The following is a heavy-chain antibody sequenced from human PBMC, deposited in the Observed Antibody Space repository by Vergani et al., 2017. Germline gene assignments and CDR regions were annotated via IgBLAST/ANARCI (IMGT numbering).Heavy chain of an antibody. CDR1: GGSISSYY. J-gene: IGHJ4*02. CDR2: IYYSGST. D-gene: IGHD2-21*02. CDR3: ARLIVVVTATFDY. V-gene: IGHV4-59*01. Sequence: QVQLQESGPGLVKPSETLSLTCTVSGGSISSYYWSWIRQPPGKGLEWIGYIYYSGSTNYNPSLKSRVTISVDTSKNQFSLKLSSVTAADTAVYYCARLIVVVTATFDYWGQGTLVTVSS.